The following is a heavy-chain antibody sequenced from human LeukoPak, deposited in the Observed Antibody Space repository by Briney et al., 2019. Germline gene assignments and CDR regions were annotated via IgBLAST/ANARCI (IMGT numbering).Heavy chain of an antibody. CDR2: IYYSGST. Sequence: SETLSLTCTVSGGSISNSGGFYWSWIRQHPGKGLEWIGYIYYSGSTYYNPSLKSRVTISVDTSKNQFSLKLSSVTAADTAVYYCARWAAPNYYDSSGYSGDIWGQGTMVTVSS. D-gene: IGHD3-22*01. CDR3: ARWAAPNYYDSSGYSGDI. CDR1: GGSISNSGGFY. J-gene: IGHJ3*02. V-gene: IGHV4-31*02.